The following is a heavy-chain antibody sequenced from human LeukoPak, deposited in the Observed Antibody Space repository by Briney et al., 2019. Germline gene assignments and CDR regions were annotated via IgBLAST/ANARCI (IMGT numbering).Heavy chain of an antibody. Sequence: SETLSLTCTVSGGSISSSSYYWGWIRQPPGKGLEWIGSIYYSGSTYYNPSLKSRVTISVDTSKNQFSLKLSSVTAADTAVYYCASTETYYDFWSGYYGSAGAFDIWGQGKMVTVSS. J-gene: IGHJ3*02. V-gene: IGHV4-39*01. CDR2: IYYSGST. CDR1: GGSISSSSYY. D-gene: IGHD3-3*01. CDR3: ASTETYYDFWSGYYGSAGAFDI.